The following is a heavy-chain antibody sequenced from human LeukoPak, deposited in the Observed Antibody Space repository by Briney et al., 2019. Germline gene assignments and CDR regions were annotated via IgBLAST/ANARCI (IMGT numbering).Heavy chain of an antibody. CDR1: GFTFSNYG. CDR2: ISYDGSNK. V-gene: IGHV3-30*18. CDR3: AKDPSLITMVRGVLKLSYYFDY. D-gene: IGHD3-10*01. J-gene: IGHJ4*02. Sequence: GRSLRLSCAASGFTFSNYGIHWVRQAPGKGLEWVAVISYDGSNKFYADSVKGRFTISRDSSKNTLYLQMNSLRAEDTAVYYCAKDPSLITMVRGVLKLSYYFDYWGQGTLVTVSS.